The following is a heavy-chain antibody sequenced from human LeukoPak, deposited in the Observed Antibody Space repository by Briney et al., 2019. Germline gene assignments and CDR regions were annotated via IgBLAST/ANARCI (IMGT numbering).Heavy chain of an antibody. CDR1: GFTFSSYA. Sequence: GGSLRLSCAASGFTFSSYAMHWVRQAPGKGLEYVSAISSNGGSTYYANSVKGRFTISRDNSKNTLYLQMNSLRAEDTAVYYCARRAGGYSHPYDYWGQGILVTVSS. V-gene: IGHV3-64*01. CDR3: ARRAGGYSHPYDY. J-gene: IGHJ4*02. D-gene: IGHD4-23*01. CDR2: ISSNGGST.